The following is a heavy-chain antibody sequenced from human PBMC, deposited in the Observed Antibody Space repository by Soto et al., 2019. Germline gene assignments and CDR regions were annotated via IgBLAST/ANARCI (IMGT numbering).Heavy chain of an antibody. CDR3: ARIGAYDSSGYYYDYYYGMDV. V-gene: IGHV2-70*04. D-gene: IGHD3-22*01. CDR2: IDWDDDK. CDR1: GFSLSTSGMR. J-gene: IGHJ6*02. Sequence: SGPTLVNPPQTLTLTCTFSGFSLSTSGMRVSWIRQPPGKALEWLARIDWDDDKFYSTSLKTRLTISKDTSKNQVVLTMTNMDPVDTDTYYCARIGAYDSSGYYYDYYYGMDVWGQGTTVTVSS.